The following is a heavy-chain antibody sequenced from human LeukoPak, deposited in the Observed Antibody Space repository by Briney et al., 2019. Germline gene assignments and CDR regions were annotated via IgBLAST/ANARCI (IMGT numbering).Heavy chain of an antibody. J-gene: IGHJ3*02. Sequence: PGGSLRLSCAASGFTFSSYSMNWVRQAPGKGLEWVSSISTSSDYIYYADSVKGRFTISRDNGETSLYLQMNSLRAEDTALYYCARVFYYGSTGTDAFDIWGQGTMVTVSS. CDR2: ISTSSDYI. D-gene: IGHD3-22*01. CDR3: ARVFYYGSTGTDAFDI. CDR1: GFTFSSYS. V-gene: IGHV3-21*01.